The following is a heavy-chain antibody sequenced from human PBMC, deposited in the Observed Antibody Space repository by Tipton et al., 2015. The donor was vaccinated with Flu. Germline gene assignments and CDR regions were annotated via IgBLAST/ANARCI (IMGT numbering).Heavy chain of an antibody. CDR2: ISSSSGAT. D-gene: IGHD1-1*01. V-gene: IGHV3-23*01. J-gene: IGHJ3*02. CDR3: AKGTRQARGEMIGFDI. CDR1: GITFSSYA. Sequence: SLRLSCAASGITFSSYAMSWVRQAPGKGLEWVSGISSSSGATYHADSVQGRFTISRDNSKNTLYLQMDSLRAEDTAVYYCAKGTRQARGEMIGFDIWGQGTLVTVSS.